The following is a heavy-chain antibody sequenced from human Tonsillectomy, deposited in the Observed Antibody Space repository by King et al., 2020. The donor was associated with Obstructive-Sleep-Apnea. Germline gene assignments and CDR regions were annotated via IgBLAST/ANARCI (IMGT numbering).Heavy chain of an antibody. CDR3: ARETATLTRGIDY. CDR2: MYTSGST. Sequence: QLQESGPGLVKPSETLSLTCTVSGGSISSYYWTWIRQPAGKGLEWIGRMYTSGSTHYNPSLQSRVTMSVDTSKNQFSLTLLSVTAAGTAGYYCARETATLTRGIDYWGQGTLLTVSS. J-gene: IGHJ4*02. V-gene: IGHV4-4*07. CDR1: GGSISSYY. D-gene: IGHD5-24*01.